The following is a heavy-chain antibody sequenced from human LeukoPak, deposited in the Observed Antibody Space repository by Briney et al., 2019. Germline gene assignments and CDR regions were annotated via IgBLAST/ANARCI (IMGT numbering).Heavy chain of an antibody. V-gene: IGHV3-23*01. CDR2: ISSSGGTT. Sequence: PGGSLRLSCAASGFTFSTYAVNWVRQAPGKGLEWVSAISSSGGTTYYADSVKGRFSISRDNSKNTLYLQMNSLRAEDTAVYYCIYGYTLDFWGQGTLVTVSS. CDR1: GFTFSTYA. D-gene: IGHD5-18*01. CDR3: IYGYTLDF. J-gene: IGHJ4*02.